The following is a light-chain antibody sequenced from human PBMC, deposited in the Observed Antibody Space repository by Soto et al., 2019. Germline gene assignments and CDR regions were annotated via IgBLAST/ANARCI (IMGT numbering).Light chain of an antibody. J-gene: IGKJ1*01. Sequence: VTMTFRASQTISSWLAWYQEKPGKAPKLLIYAASTLQSGVPSRFSGSGSGTDFTLTISCLQSEDFATYYCQQYYSYPLWTFGQGTKVDI. CDR3: QQYYSYPLWT. CDR2: AAS. CDR1: QTISSW. V-gene: IGKV1-8*01.